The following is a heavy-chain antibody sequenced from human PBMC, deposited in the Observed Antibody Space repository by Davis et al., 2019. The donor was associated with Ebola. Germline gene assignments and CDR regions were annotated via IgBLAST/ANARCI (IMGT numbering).Heavy chain of an antibody. Sequence: ASVKVSCKASGYTFTGYYMHWVRQAPGQGLEWMGRINPNSGGANYAQKFQGRVTMTRDTSISTAYMELSRLRSDDTAVYYCADSYGDYSPFDYWGQGTLVTVSS. CDR2: INPNSGGA. D-gene: IGHD4-17*01. V-gene: IGHV1-2*06. J-gene: IGHJ4*02. CDR3: ADSYGDYSPFDY. CDR1: GYTFTGYY.